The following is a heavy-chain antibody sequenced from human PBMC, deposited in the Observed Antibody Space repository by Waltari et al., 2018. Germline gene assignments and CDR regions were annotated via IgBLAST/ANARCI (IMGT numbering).Heavy chain of an antibody. CDR1: GGSISSSSYY. D-gene: IGHD6-13*01. Sequence: QLQLQESGPGLVKPSETLSLTCTVSGGSISSSSYYWGWIRPPPGKGLEWIGSIYYSGSTYYNPSLKSRVTISVDTSKNQFSLKLSSVTAADTAVYYCAREGGVGSSWYQVEWGQGTLVTVSS. J-gene: IGHJ4*02. CDR2: IYYSGST. CDR3: AREGGVGSSWYQVE. V-gene: IGHV4-39*02.